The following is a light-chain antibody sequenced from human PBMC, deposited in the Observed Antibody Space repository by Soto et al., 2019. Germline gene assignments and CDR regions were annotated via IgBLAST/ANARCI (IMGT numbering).Light chain of an antibody. J-gene: IGKJ5*01. CDR3: QLYGISPH. Sequence: EVVMTQSPATLSVSPGERATLSCRASQSVSSNLAWYQQKPGQAPRLLIYDTSTRATGVPDRFSGSASGTDFTLTINRLEPEDFAVYYCQLYGISPHFGQGTRLEI. CDR2: DTS. CDR1: QSVSSN. V-gene: IGKV3-15*01.